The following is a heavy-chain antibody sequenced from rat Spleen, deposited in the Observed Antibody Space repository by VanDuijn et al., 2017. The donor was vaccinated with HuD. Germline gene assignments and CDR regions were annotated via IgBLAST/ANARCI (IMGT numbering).Heavy chain of an antibody. CDR3: TRGGMLRPFFFDY. CDR1: GYSITSNY. CDR2: ISYRGIT. J-gene: IGHJ2*01. D-gene: IGHD1-7*01. Sequence: EVQLQESGPGLVKPSQSLSLTCSVTGYSITSNYWAWIRKFPGNKMEWMGFISYRGITDYNPSLKSRVSISRDTSKNQFFLQLNSVTTEDTATYYCTRGGMLRPFFFDYWGQGVMVTVSS. V-gene: IGHV3-1*01.